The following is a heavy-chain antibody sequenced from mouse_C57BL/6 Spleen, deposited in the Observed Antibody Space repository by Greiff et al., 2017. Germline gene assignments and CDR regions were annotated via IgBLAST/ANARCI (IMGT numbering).Heavy chain of an antibody. CDR1: GYTFTSYW. J-gene: IGHJ3*01. V-gene: IGHV1-64*01. CDR2: IHPNSGST. D-gene: IGHD1-1*01. CDR3: APITTVVAPFAY. Sequence: VQLQQPGAELVKPGASVKLSCKASGYTFTSYWMHWVKQRPGQGLEWIGMIHPNSGSTNYNEKFKSKATLTVDKSSSTAYMQLSSLTSEDSAVXCCAPITTVVAPFAYWGQGTLVTVSA.